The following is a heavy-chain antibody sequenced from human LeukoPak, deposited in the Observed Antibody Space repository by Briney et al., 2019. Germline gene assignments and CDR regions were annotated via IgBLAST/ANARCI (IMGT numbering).Heavy chain of an antibody. CDR1: GGSISSGDYY. CDR3: ARVEEDYYDSSGLDY. V-gene: IGHV4-30-4*01. J-gene: IGHJ4*02. Sequence: SETLSLTCTVSGGSISSGDYYWSWIRQPPGKGLEWIGYIYYSGSTYYNPSLKSRVTISVDTSKNQFSLKLSSVTAADTAVYYCARVEEDYYDSSGLDYWGQGPLVTVSS. CDR2: IYYSGST. D-gene: IGHD3-22*01.